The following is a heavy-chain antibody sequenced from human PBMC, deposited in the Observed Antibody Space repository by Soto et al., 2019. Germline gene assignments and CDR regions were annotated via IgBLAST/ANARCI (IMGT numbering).Heavy chain of an antibody. CDR2: IYYSGRT. V-gene: IGHV4-59*01. J-gene: IGHJ4*02. Sequence: LIRQPPGKGLEWIGYIYYSGRTNYNSSLKSRVTISVDTSKNQFSLKLSSVTSVVTSVYKRPTSYGTALDFWGEGILVT. D-gene: IGHD3-10*01. CDR3: PTSYGTALDF.